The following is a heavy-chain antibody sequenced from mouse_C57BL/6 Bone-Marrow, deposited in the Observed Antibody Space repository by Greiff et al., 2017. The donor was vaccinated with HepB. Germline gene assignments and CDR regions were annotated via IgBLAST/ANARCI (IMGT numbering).Heavy chain of an antibody. CDR1: GFTFSDYG. Sequence: VMLVESGGGLVKPGGSLKLSCAASGFTFSDYGMHWVRQAPEKGLEWVAYISSGSSTIYYADTVKGRFTISRDNAKNTLFLQMTSLRSEDTAMYYCARSVVATRYFDVWGTGTTVTVSS. J-gene: IGHJ1*03. CDR3: ARSVVATRYFDV. D-gene: IGHD1-1*01. V-gene: IGHV5-17*01. CDR2: ISSGSSTI.